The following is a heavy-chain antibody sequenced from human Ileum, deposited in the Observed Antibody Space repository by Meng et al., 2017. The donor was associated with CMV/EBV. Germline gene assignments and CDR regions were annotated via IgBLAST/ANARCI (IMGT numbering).Heavy chain of an antibody. V-gene: IGHV1-2*06. Sequence: CTASGSTFTGYFIPWVRQAPGQGLEWMGRINPNTASTNYAQKFQGRVTMTGDTSINTVYLELSRLRSDDTAVYYCARRHDFDLYFDFWGQGSLVTVSS. D-gene: IGHD3-3*01. CDR1: GSTFTGYF. CDR2: INPNTAST. CDR3: ARRHDFDLYFDF. J-gene: IGHJ4*02.